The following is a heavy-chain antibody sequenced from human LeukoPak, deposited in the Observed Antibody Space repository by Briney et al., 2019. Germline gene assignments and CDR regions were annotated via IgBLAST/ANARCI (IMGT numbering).Heavy chain of an antibody. J-gene: IGHJ6*02. V-gene: IGHV3-23*01. CDR2: ISGSGGST. CDR1: GFTFSSYA. D-gene: IGHD6-13*01. Sequence: PGGSLRLSCAASGFTFSSYAMSWVRQAPGKGLEWVSAISGSGGSTYYADSVKGRFTISRDNSKNTLYLQMNSLRAEDTAVYYCAKTGYSSSWYYYGMDVWGLGTTVTVSS. CDR3: AKTGYSSSWYYYGMDV.